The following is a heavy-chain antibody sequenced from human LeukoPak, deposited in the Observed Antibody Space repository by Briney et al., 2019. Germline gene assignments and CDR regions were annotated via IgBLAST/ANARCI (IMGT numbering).Heavy chain of an antibody. Sequence: SETLSLTCTVSGDSMSDYFWTWIRQPPGKGLEWIGYAADSGSTNYNPSLKSRVTISVDTSKNQFSLKLSSVTAADTAVYYCAIRITMVRGARWFDPWGQGTLVTVSS. CDR2: AADSGST. V-gene: IGHV4-59*12. D-gene: IGHD3-10*01. CDR1: GDSMSDYF. CDR3: AIRITMVRGARWFDP. J-gene: IGHJ5*02.